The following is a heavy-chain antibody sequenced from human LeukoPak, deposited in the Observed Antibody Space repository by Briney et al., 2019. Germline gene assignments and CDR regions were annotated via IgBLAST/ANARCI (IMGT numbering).Heavy chain of an antibody. V-gene: IGHV4-39*01. CDR1: GGSISTTSNY. J-gene: IGHJ3*02. CDR3: ARRRGDGYSYGVRDAFDM. Sequence: SETLSLTCTVSGGSISTTSNYWGWIRQPPRKGLEWIGTIYYSGSTYYNPSLKSRVTISVDTSKNQFSLKLSSVTAADTAVFYCARRRGDGYSYGVRDAFDMWGQGTMVTVSS. CDR2: IYYSGST. D-gene: IGHD5-18*01.